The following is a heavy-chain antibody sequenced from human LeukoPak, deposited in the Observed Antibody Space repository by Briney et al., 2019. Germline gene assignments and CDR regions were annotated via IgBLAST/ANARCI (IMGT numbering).Heavy chain of an antibody. D-gene: IGHD3-22*01. J-gene: IGHJ4*02. Sequence: GGSLRLSCAASGFTFSSYAMSWVRQAPGKGLEWVSAISGSGGSTYYADSVKGRFTISRDNPKNTLYLQMNSLRAEDTAVYYCAKASIYYDSSGYYTNFDYWGQRTLVTVSS. CDR1: GFTFSSYA. CDR3: AKASIYYDSSGYYTNFDY. CDR2: ISGSGGST. V-gene: IGHV3-23*01.